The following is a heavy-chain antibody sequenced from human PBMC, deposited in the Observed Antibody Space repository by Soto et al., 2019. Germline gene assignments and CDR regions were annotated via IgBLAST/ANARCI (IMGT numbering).Heavy chain of an antibody. Sequence: PGGSLRLSCAASGFTFSSYGMHWVRQAPGKGLEWVAVISYDGSNKYYADSVKGRFTISRDNSKNTLYLQMNSLRAEDTAVYYCAKVSRHNWKDADCFDYWGQGTLVTVSS. CDR3: AKVSRHNWKDADCFDY. V-gene: IGHV3-30*18. CDR2: ISYDGSNK. J-gene: IGHJ4*02. D-gene: IGHD1-1*01. CDR1: GFTFSSYG.